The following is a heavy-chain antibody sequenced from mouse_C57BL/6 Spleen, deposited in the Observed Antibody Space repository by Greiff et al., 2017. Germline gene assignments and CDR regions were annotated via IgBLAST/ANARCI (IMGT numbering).Heavy chain of an antibody. CDR3: TRSTVVAPRFAY. Sequence: EVNVVESGEGLVKPGGSLKLSCAASGFTFSSYAMSWVRQTPEKRLEWVAYISSGGDYIYYADTVKGRFTISRDNARNTLYLQMSSLKSEDTAMYYCTRSTVVAPRFAYWGQGTLVTVSA. CDR2: ISSGGDYI. V-gene: IGHV5-9-1*02. CDR1: GFTFSSYA. D-gene: IGHD1-1*01. J-gene: IGHJ3*01.